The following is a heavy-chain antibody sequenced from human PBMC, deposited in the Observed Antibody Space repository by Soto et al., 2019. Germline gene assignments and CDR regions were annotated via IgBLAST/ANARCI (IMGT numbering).Heavy chain of an antibody. CDR1: GGSISDSY. CDR2: TYYSGRT. D-gene: IGHD3-9*01. V-gene: IGHV4-59*12. Sequence: SETLSLTCTLSGGSISDSYWNWIRQPPGKGLEWIGYTYYSGRTNYNLSLKSRVTISLDTSKTQFSLNLSSVTAADTAVYYCARDSAGYYSFDYWGQGTPVTVSS. CDR3: ARDSAGYYSFDY. J-gene: IGHJ4*02.